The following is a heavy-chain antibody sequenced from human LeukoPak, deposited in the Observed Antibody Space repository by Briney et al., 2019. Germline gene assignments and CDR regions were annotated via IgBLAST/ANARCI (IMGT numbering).Heavy chain of an antibody. CDR2: IYYSGST. J-gene: IGHJ3*02. Sequence: SETLSLTCTVSGGSISSGDYYWSWIRQPPGKGLGWIGYIYYSGSTYYNPSLKSRVTISVDTSKNQFSLKLSSVTAADTAVYYCARDYKQQLVVYAFDIWGQGTMVTVSS. CDR3: ARDYKQQLVVYAFDI. D-gene: IGHD6-13*01. V-gene: IGHV4-30-4*01. CDR1: GGSISSGDYY.